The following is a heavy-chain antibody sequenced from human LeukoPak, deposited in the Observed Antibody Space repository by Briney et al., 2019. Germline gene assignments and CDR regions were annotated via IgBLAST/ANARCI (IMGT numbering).Heavy chain of an antibody. V-gene: IGHV1-3*01. CDR1: GYTFASYA. CDR2: INAGNGNT. D-gene: IGHD5/OR15-5a*01. J-gene: IGHJ6*02. Sequence: ASVKVSCKASGYTFASYAIHWVRQAPGQRLEWMGWINAGNGNTKYSQKFQGRVTTTRDTSASTVYMELSSLRSEDTAVYYCARSTTFKINGLDVWGQGTTVTVSS. CDR3: ARSTTFKINGLDV.